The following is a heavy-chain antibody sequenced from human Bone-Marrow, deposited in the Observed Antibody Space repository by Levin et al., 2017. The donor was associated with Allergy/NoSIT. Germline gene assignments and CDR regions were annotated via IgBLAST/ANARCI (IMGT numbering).Heavy chain of an antibody. V-gene: IGHV3-33*01. CDR2: IWYDGSNK. J-gene: IGHJ4*02. CDR3: ARDRGVRDCDY. D-gene: IGHD1-26*01. CDR1: GISFSASG. Sequence: PGGSLRLSCVASGISFSASGMHWVRQAPGKGLEWVAMIWYDGSNKYYTDSVKGRFTISRDNSKNTLYLQMNNLRAEDTAVYFCARDRGVRDCDYWGQGTLVTVSS.